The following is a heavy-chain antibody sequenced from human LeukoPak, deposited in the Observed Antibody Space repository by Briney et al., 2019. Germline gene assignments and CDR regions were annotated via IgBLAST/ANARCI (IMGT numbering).Heavy chain of an antibody. V-gene: IGHV4-34*01. D-gene: IGHD3-3*01. CDR3: ARTSLNYDFWSGYRYPYYFDY. CDR1: GGSFSGYY. J-gene: IGHJ4*02. CDR2: INHSGST. Sequence: SETLSLTCAVYGGSFSGYYWSWIRQPPGEGLEWIGEINHSGSTNYNPSLKSRVTISVDTSKNQFSLKLSSVTAADTAVYYCARTSLNYDFWSGYRYPYYFDYWGQGTLVTVSS.